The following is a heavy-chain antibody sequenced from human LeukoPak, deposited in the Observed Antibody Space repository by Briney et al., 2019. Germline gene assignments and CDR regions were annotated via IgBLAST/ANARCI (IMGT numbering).Heavy chain of an antibody. D-gene: IGHD5-18*01. V-gene: IGHV4-34*01. J-gene: IGHJ6*02. CDR3: ARRRGYSYGYLNYYYGMDV. CDR1: GGSFSGYY. Sequence: PSENLSLNCAVYGGSFSGYYWSWIRQPPGKGLEWIGEINHSGSTNYNPSLKSRVTISVDTSKNQFSLKLSSVTAADTAVYYCARRRGYSYGYLNYYYGMDVWGQGTTVTVSS. CDR2: INHSGST.